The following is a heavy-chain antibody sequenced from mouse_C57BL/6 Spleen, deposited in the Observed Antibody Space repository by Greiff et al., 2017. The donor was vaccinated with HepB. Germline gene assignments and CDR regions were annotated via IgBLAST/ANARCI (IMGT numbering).Heavy chain of an antibody. CDR2: IYPGDGDT. V-gene: IGHV1-82*01. CDR3: ARGSSYSNYYYFDY. Sequence: QVQLQQSGPELVKPGASVKISCKASGYAFSSSWMNWVKQRPGKGLEWIGRIYPGDGDTNYNGKFKGKATLTADKSSSTAYMQLSSLTSEDSAVYFCARGSSYSNYYYFDYWGQGTTLTVSS. J-gene: IGHJ2*01. CDR1: GYAFSSSW. D-gene: IGHD2-5*01.